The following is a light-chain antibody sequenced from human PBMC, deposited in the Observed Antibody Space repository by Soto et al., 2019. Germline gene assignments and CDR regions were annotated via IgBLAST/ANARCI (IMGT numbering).Light chain of an antibody. Sequence: PGEGATLSCRASQSVFNNYLAWYQQKPGQAPRLLISGASSRATGIPERFSGSGSGTDFTLTISRLESEDFAVYYCQRYGSSPPHTFGQGTKVEMK. CDR2: GAS. J-gene: IGKJ2*01. CDR1: QSVFNNY. V-gene: IGKV3-20*01. CDR3: QRYGSSPPHT.